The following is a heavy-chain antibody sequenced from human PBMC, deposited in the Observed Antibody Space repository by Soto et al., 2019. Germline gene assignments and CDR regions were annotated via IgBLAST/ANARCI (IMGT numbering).Heavy chain of an antibody. J-gene: IGHJ4*02. CDR1: GFTFSIYA. D-gene: IGHD1-26*01. V-gene: IGHV3-23*01. CDR3: AKDFTPDSRWDIDY. Sequence: EVQLLESGGGLVQPGGSLRLSCAGSGFTFSIYAINWLRHAPGKGLEWVAGIIGAGAPYYADSVKGRFTNSRDNSKNTLYLQMNSLRDEDTALYFCAKDFTPDSRWDIDYWGQGTLVTVSS. CDR2: IIGAGAP.